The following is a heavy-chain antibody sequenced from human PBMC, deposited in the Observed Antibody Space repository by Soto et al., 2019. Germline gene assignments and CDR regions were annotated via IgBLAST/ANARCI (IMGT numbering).Heavy chain of an antibody. CDR1: GCSISSGGYS. D-gene: IGHD4-17*01. CDR3: ARDTAYGDSLAFDI. Sequence: SETLSLTCAVSGCSISSGGYSWSWIRQPPGKGLEWIGYIDHSGSTYYNPSLKSRVTISVDRSKNQFSLKLSSVTAADTAVYYCARDTAYGDSLAFDIWGQGTMVTVSS. V-gene: IGHV4-30-2*01. CDR2: IDHSGST. J-gene: IGHJ3*02.